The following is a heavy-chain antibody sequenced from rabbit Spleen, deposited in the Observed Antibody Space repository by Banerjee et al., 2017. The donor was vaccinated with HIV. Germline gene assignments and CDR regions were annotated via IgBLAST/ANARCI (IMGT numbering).Heavy chain of an antibody. CDR1: GFSFSNKAV. V-gene: IGHV1S40*01. D-gene: IGHD1-1*01. CDR3: ARDLVGVIGWNFGW. Sequence: QSLEESGGDLVKPEGSLTLTCTASGFSFSNKAVMCWVRQAPGKGLEWIACINTATAKGVYASWAKGRFAISKTSSTTVTLQMTSLTAADTATYFCARDLVGVIGWNFGWWGPGTLVTVS. CDR2: INTATAKG. J-gene: IGHJ4*01.